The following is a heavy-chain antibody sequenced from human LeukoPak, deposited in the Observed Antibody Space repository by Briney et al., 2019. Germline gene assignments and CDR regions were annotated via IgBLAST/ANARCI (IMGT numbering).Heavy chain of an antibody. J-gene: IGHJ4*02. V-gene: IGHV3-9*01. D-gene: IGHD3-22*01. CDR2: ISWNSGSI. CDR1: GFTFDDYA. CDR3: AKDRANYYDSSGYYEH. Sequence: SLRLSCAAPGFTFDDYAMHWVRQAPGKGLEWVSGISWNSGSIGYADSVKGRFTTSRDNAKNSLYLQMNSLRAEDTALYYCAKDRANYYDSSGYYEHWGQGTLVTVSS.